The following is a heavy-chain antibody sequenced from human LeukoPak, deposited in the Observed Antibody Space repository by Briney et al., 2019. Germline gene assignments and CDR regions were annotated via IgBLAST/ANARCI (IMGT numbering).Heavy chain of an antibody. J-gene: IGHJ6*02. CDR1: GFTFSGSA. CDR3: SRFDLDYDRSRYASDGLNV. Sequence: PGGSLRLSCAASGFTFSGSAVHWVRQASGKGLEWLGRIRTKPDNYAAAYAASVKGRFTISRDDSKNSAYLQMDSLKTEDTAVYYCSRFDLDYDRSRYASDGLNVWGQGTTVIVSS. CDR2: IRTKPDNYAA. V-gene: IGHV3-73*01. D-gene: IGHD3-22*01.